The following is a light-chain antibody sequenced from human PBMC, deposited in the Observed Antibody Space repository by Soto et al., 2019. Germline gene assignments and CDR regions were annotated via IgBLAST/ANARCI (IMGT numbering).Light chain of an antibody. V-gene: IGKV3-20*01. CDR2: GAS. Sequence: EIVVTQSPGTLSLFPGERATLSCRASQSVSSSYLAWYQQKPGQAPRLLIYGASSRATGIPDRFSGSGSGTDFTLTISRLEPEDFAVYYCQQYGSSPLTFGGGTKVDIK. CDR3: QQYGSSPLT. J-gene: IGKJ4*01. CDR1: QSVSSSY.